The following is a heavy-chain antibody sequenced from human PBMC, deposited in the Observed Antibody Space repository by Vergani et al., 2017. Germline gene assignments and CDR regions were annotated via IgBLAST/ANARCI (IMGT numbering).Heavy chain of an antibody. CDR1: GFTFSSYG. Sequence: QVQLVESGGGVVQPGRSLRLSCAASGFTFSSYGMHWVRQAPGKGLEWVAVIWYDGSNKYYADSVKGRFTISRDNSKNTLYLQMNSLRAEDTAVYYCARDENDSSCYSPLDYYYYGMDVWGQGTTVTVSS. CDR2: IWYDGSNK. J-gene: IGHJ6*02. CDR3: ARDENDSSCYSPLDYYYYGMDV. D-gene: IGHD3-22*01. V-gene: IGHV3-33*01.